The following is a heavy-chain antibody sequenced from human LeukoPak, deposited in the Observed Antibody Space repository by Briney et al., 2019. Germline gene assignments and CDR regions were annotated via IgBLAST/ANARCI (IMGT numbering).Heavy chain of an antibody. Sequence: GGSLRLSCAASGFTFSSYWMSWVRQAPGKGLEWVANIKQDGSEKYYVDSVKGRFTISRDNAKNSLHLQMNSLRAEDTAVYYCARDLEYSSSSQNGMDVWGQGTTVTVSS. D-gene: IGHD6-6*01. CDR1: GFTFSSYW. CDR2: IKQDGSEK. V-gene: IGHV3-7*01. J-gene: IGHJ6*02. CDR3: ARDLEYSSSSQNGMDV.